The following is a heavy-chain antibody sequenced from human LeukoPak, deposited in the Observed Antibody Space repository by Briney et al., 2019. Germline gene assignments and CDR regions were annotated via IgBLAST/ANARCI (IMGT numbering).Heavy chain of an antibody. Sequence: PGGSLRLSCAASGFPFSSYWMAWVRQAPGKGLEWVGRTRNKTKSYSTEYAASVKGRFTISRDDSKNSLYLQMNSLKTEDTAVYYCGRGLADWGQGTLVTVSS. CDR2: TRNKTKSYST. CDR1: GFPFSSYW. CDR3: GRGLAD. J-gene: IGHJ4*02. V-gene: IGHV3-72*01.